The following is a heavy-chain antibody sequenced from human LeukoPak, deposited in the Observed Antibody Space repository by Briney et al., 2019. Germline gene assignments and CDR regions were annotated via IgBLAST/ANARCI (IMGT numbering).Heavy chain of an antibody. CDR2: ISGYNGNT. D-gene: IGHD1-26*01. CDR1: GYTFTNYG. J-gene: IGHJ6*02. CDR3: ARSGSHNYYYYGMDV. V-gene: IGHV1-18*01. Sequence: ASVNVSCKASGYTFTNYGISWVRQAPGQGLEWMGWISGYNGNTKYAQKFQSRVTMTTDTSTNTVNMELRSLRSDDTAVFYCARSGSHNYYYYGMDVWGQGTTVIVSS.